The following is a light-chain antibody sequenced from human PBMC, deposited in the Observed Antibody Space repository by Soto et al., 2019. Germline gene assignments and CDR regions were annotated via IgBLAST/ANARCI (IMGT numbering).Light chain of an antibody. V-gene: IGKV1-39*01. CDR2: AAS. J-gene: IGKJ1*01. Sequence: DIQMTQSPSSLSASVGDRVTITCRASQNINRFVNWYLQKPGKAPELLIYAASSLQSGVPSRFSGSGSGTDFTLTFSSLQPEDFATYYCRQTYTTPWTFGQGTKVEIK. CDR3: RQTYTTPWT. CDR1: QNINRF.